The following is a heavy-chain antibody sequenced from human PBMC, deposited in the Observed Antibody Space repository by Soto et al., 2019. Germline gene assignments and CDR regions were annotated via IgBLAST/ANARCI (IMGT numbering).Heavy chain of an antibody. D-gene: IGHD3-16*01. CDR2: ISYDGSNK. Sequence: QVQLVESGGGVVQPGRSLRLSCAASGFTFSSYAMHWVRQAPGKGLERVAVISYDGSNKYYADSVKGRFTISRDNSKNTLYLQMNSLRAEDTAVYYCARKRGGGQWGDYYYYGMDVWGQGTTVTVSS. CDR3: ARKRGGGQWGDYYYYGMDV. V-gene: IGHV3-30-3*01. J-gene: IGHJ6*01. CDR1: GFTFSSYA.